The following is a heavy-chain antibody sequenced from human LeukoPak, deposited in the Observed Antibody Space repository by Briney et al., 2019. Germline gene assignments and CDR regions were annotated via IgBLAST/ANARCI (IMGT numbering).Heavy chain of an antibody. CDR2: INHSGST. CDR3: ARAYYDYVWGSYRYYLDY. V-gene: IGHV4-34*01. CDR1: GGSFSGYY. J-gene: IGHJ4*02. D-gene: IGHD3-16*02. Sequence: PSETLSLTCAVYGGSFSGYYRSWIRQPPGKGLEWIGEINHSGSTNYNPSLKSRVTISVDTSKNQFSLKLSSVTAADTAVYYCARAYYDYVWGSYRYYLDYWGQGTLVTVSS.